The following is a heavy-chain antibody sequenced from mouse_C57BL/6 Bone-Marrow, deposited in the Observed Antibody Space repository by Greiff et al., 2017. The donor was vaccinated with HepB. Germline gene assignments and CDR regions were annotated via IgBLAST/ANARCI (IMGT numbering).Heavy chain of an antibody. CDR2: IDPSDSYT. D-gene: IGHD1-2*01. CDR1: GYTFTSYW. Sequence: VQLQQPGAELVMPGASVKLSCKASGYTFTSYWMHWVKQRPGQGLEWIGEIDPSDSYTNYNQKFKGKSTLTVDKSSSTAYMQLSSLTSEDSAVYYCARKITTAAAMDYWGQGTSVTVSS. CDR3: ARKITTAAAMDY. V-gene: IGHV1-69*01. J-gene: IGHJ4*01.